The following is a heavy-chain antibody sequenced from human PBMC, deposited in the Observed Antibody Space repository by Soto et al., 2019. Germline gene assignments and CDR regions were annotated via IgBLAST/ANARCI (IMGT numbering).Heavy chain of an antibody. CDR1: GFTFSSYW. D-gene: IGHD3-10*01. V-gene: IGHV3-7*01. Sequence: EVQLVESGGGLVQPGGSLRLSCAASGFTFSSYWMSWVRQAPGKGLEWVANIKQDGSEKYYVDSVKGRFTISRDNAKNSLYLQMNSLRAEDTAVYYCARAITMVRGVKEGPDAPGYWGQGTLVTVSS. J-gene: IGHJ4*02. CDR2: IKQDGSEK. CDR3: ARAITMVRGVKEGPDAPGY.